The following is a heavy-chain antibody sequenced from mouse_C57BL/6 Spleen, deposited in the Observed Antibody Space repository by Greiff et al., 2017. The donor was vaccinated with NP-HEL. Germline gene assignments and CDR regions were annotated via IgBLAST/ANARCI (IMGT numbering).Heavy chain of an antibody. CDR2: ISSGSSTI. V-gene: IGHV5-17*01. J-gene: IGHJ3*01. CDR3: ARPSSYYGNYVAY. CDR1: GFTFSDYG. D-gene: IGHD2-1*01. Sequence: EVKLVESGGGLVKPGGSLKLSCAASGFTFSDYGMHWVRQAPEKGLEWVAYISSGSSTIYYADTVKGRFTISRDNAKNTLFLQMTSLRSEDTAMYYCARPSSYYGNYVAYWGQGTLVTVSA.